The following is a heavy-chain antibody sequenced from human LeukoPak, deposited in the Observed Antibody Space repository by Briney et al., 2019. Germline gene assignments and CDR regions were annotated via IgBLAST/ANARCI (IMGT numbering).Heavy chain of an antibody. V-gene: IGHV3-7*01. Sequence: GGSLRLSCAASGFTFDTYWMSWVCQAPGKGLEWVANIRQDGSVKYYVDSAKGRFTISRDNAKNSVYLELNSLRADDTAVYYCARGSRDISGYRYYFDYWGQGTLVTVSS. CDR1: GFTFDTYW. D-gene: IGHD3-22*01. CDR2: IRQDGSVK. J-gene: IGHJ4*02. CDR3: ARGSRDISGYRYYFDY.